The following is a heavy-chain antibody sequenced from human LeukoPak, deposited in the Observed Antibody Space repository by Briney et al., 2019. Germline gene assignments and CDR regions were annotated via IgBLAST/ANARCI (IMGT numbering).Heavy chain of an antibody. CDR3: ATQYYYDSSGYNFDY. CDR2: ISYDGSNK. CDR1: GFPLSSYA. V-gene: IGHV3-30-3*01. D-gene: IGHD3-22*01. Sequence: RPGGSLRLSCAASGFPLSSYAMHWVRQAPGKGLEWVAVISYDGSNKYYADSVKGRFTISRDNSKNTLYLQMNSLRAEDTAVYYCATQYYYDSSGYNFDYWGQGTRVTVSS. J-gene: IGHJ4*02.